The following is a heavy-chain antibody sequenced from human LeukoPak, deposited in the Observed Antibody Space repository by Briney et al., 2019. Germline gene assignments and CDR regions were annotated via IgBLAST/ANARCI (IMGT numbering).Heavy chain of an antibody. J-gene: IGHJ3*02. CDR3: ARHRDDAFDI. CDR2: INPSGGST. CDR1: GYTFTNYY. V-gene: IGHV1-46*01. Sequence: ASVKVSCKASGYTFTNYYVHWVRQAPGQGLEWMGIINPSGGSTTYAQKFQGRVTMTRDTSTSAVYIKLSSLRSEDTAVYYCARHRDDAFDIWGQGTVVTVSS.